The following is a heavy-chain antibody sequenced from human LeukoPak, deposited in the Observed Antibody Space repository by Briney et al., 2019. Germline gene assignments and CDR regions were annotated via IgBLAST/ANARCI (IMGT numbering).Heavy chain of an antibody. J-gene: IGHJ4*02. V-gene: IGHV3-21*01. CDR1: EFTFSSYI. CDR3: ARRGYYDYSGFDY. D-gene: IGHD3-22*01. CDR2: FDGSSSDI. Sequence: GGSLRLSCAGSEFTFSSYIMHWVRQAPGKGLEWVSSFDGSSSDIYYAASVKGRFTISRDNSKNSLYLQMKSLRAEDTALYYCARRGYYDYSGFDYWGQGTLVTVSS.